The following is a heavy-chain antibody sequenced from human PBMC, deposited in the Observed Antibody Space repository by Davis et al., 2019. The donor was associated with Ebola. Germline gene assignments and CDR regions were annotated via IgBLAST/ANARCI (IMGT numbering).Heavy chain of an antibody. D-gene: IGHD4-11*01. V-gene: IGHV3-33*01. J-gene: IGHJ5*02. Sequence: GSLRLSCVASGFTFSSYGMHWVRQAPGKGLEWVAVIWYDGSNKYYADSVKGRFTISRDNSKNTLYLQMNSLRAEDTAVYYCARGMTTVGWFDPWGQGTLVTVSS. CDR1: GFTFSSYG. CDR3: ARGMTTVGWFDP. CDR2: IWYDGSNK.